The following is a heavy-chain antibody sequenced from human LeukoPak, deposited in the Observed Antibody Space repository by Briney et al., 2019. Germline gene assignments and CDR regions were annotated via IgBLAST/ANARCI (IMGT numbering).Heavy chain of an antibody. CDR3: ARRYCSSTSCLARAYCMDV. D-gene: IGHD2-2*01. J-gene: IGHJ6*03. CDR1: GYTFTSYG. CDR2: ISAYNGNT. Sequence: ASVKVSCKASGYTFTSYGISWVRLAPGQGLEWMGWISAYNGNTNYAQKLQGRVTMTTDTSTSTAYMELRSLRSDDTAVYYCARRYCSSTSCLARAYCMDVWGKGTTVTVSS. V-gene: IGHV1-18*01.